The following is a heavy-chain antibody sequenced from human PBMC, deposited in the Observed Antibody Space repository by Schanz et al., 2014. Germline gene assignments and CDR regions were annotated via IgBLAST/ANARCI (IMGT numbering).Heavy chain of an antibody. D-gene: IGHD4-17*01. CDR2: TSNDGSFT. J-gene: IGHJ4*02. CDR3: VRDTDYHFDY. V-gene: IGHV3-9*01. CDR1: GFMFEDYD. Sequence: EEQLVESGGGLVQPGRSLRLSCAASGFMFEDYDMHWVRQAPGKGLEWVSRTSNDGSFTTFADSVKGRFTISRDNAKNTLYLQMNSLRAEDTAVYYCVRDTDYHFDYWGQGTLVSVSS.